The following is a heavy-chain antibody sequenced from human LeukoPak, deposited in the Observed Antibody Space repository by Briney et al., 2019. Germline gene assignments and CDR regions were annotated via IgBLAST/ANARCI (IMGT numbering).Heavy chain of an antibody. CDR3: ARSVDTAMVDYYYGMDV. D-gene: IGHD5-18*01. CDR2: INPNSGGT. J-gene: IGHJ6*02. Sequence: ASVKVSCKASGYTFTGYYMHWVRQAPGRGLEWMGWINPNSGGTNYAQKFQGRVTMTRDTSISTAYMELSRLRSDDTAVYYCARSVDTAMVDYYYGMDVWGQGTTVTVSS. CDR1: GYTFTGYY. V-gene: IGHV1-2*02.